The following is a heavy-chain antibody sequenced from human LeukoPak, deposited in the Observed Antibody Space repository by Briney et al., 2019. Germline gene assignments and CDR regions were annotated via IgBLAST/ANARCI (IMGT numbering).Heavy chain of an antibody. D-gene: IGHD3-22*01. J-gene: IGHJ4*02. CDR2: ISSSGSTI. CDR3: ARTDYYDSSTPDY. CDR1: GSTFSDYY. Sequence: PGGSLRLSCAASGSTFSDYYMSWIRQAPGKGLEWVSYISSSGSTIYYADSVKGRFTISRDNAKNSLYLQMNSLRAEDTAVYYCARTDYYDSSTPDYWGQGTLVTVSS. V-gene: IGHV3-11*01.